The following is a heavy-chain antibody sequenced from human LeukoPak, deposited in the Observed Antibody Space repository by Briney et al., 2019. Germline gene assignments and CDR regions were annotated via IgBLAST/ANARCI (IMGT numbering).Heavy chain of an antibody. J-gene: IGHJ4*02. CDR1: GGSISSSSYY. CDR3: ARGSRDLNYFDY. V-gene: IGHV4-39*07. D-gene: IGHD2-21*01. CDR2: IYYSGST. Sequence: SETLSLTCTVSGGSISSSSYYWGWIRQPPGKGLEWIGSIYYSGSTNYNPSLKSRVTISVDTSKNQFSLKLSSVTAADTAVYYCARGSRDLNYFDYWGQGTLVTVSS.